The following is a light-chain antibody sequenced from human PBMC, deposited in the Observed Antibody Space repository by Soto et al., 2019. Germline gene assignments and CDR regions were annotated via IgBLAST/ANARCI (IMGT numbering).Light chain of an antibody. Sequence: EIGLTQSPATLSLSPGERATLSCRASQRGSRYLAWYQQKPGQTPRLLLYDASHRATGIPARFSGSGSGTDFPLTITRLEPEDFAVYYCHQQSNRTPLTFGGGTKVEIK. V-gene: IGKV3-11*01. CDR3: HQQSNRTPLT. J-gene: IGKJ4*01. CDR1: QRGSRY. CDR2: DAS.